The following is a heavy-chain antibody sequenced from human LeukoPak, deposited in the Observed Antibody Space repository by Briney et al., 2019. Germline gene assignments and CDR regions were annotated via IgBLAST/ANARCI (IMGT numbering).Heavy chain of an antibody. CDR1: GGSISTYY. V-gene: IGHV4-59*08. Sequence: SETLSLTCTVSGGSISTYYWSWIRQPPGKGLEWIGYIYYSGSTNSNPSLKSRVTISVDTSKNQFSLKLGSVTAADTAVYYCARRTYGSGSYYLDYWGQGTLVTVSS. CDR3: ARRTYGSGSYYLDY. D-gene: IGHD3-10*01. J-gene: IGHJ4*02. CDR2: IYYSGST.